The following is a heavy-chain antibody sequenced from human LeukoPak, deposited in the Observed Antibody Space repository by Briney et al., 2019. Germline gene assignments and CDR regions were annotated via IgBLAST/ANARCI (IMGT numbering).Heavy chain of an antibody. D-gene: IGHD6-19*01. CDR3: AKDYRDIAVARFVY. CDR2: IWYDGSNK. CDR1: GFTFSSYG. Sequence: GRSLRLSCAASGFTFSSYGMHWVRQAPGKGLEWVAVIWYDGSNKYYADSVKGRFTISRDNSKNTLYLQMNSLRAEDTAVYYCAKDYRDIAVARFVYWGQGTLVTVSS. V-gene: IGHV3-33*06. J-gene: IGHJ4*02.